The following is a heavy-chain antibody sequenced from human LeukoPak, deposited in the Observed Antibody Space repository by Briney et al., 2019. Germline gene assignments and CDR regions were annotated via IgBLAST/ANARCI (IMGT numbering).Heavy chain of an antibody. CDR2: MNPNSGNT. D-gene: IGHD6-19*01. CDR3: ARGQSSGWYVKAWFDP. V-gene: IGHV1-8*01. CDR1: GYTFTSYD. J-gene: IGHJ5*02. Sequence: ASVKVSCKASGYTFTSYDINWVRQATGQGLEWMGWMNPNSGNTGYAQKFQGRVTMTRNTSISTAYMELSSLRSEDTAVYYCARGQSSGWYVKAWFDPWGQGTLVTVSS.